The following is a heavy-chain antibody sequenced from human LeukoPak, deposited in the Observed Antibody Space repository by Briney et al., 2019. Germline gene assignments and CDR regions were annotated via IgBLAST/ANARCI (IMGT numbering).Heavy chain of an antibody. Sequence: PGGSLRLSCAASGFTFDDYAMHWVRQAPGRGLEWVSSISWNSGSIGYADSVKGRFTISRDNAKNSLYLQMNSLRAEDTALYYCAKAGCSSTSCYINYWGQGTLVTVSS. CDR3: AKAGCSSTSCYINY. CDR2: ISWNSGSI. J-gene: IGHJ4*02. V-gene: IGHV3-9*01. CDR1: GFTFDDYA. D-gene: IGHD2-2*02.